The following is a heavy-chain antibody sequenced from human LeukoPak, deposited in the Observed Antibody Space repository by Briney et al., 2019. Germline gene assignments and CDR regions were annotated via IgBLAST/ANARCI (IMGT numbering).Heavy chain of an antibody. Sequence: GGSLRLSCAASGFTFSSYEMNWVRQAPGKGLEWVSSFSGSGGDTYYADSVKARFTVSRDNSKNTLYLQMNSLRAEDTAVYYCAKSGLNRFDYWGQGTLVTVSS. CDR1: GFTFSSYE. J-gene: IGHJ4*02. CDR2: FSGSGGDT. CDR3: AKSGLNRFDY. D-gene: IGHD2-15*01. V-gene: IGHV3-23*01.